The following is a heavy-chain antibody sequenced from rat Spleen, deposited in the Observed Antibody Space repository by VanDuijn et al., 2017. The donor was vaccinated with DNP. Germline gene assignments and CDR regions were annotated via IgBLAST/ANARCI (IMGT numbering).Heavy chain of an antibody. Sequence: EVQLVESGGGLVQPGRSLKLSCAASGFTFSNYYMAWVRQAPKQGLEWVATISTSGSRTYYPDSVKGRFNISRDNTRNTLYLQMNSLRSEDTATYYCARGSGTYYWHFDFWGPGTMVTVSS. D-gene: IGHD5-1*01. CDR1: GFTFSNYY. V-gene: IGHV5-25*01. CDR2: ISTSGSRT. J-gene: IGHJ1*01. CDR3: ARGSGTYYWHFDF.